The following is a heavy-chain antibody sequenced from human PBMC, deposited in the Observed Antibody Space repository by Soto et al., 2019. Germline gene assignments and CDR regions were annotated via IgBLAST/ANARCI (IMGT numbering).Heavy chain of an antibody. D-gene: IGHD1-7*01. CDR3: AKCMQAYWNYDAHHV. CDR2: ITASGGTT. V-gene: IGHV3-23*01. CDR1: GFIFSTYS. J-gene: IGHJ3*01. Sequence: EVKLLESGGGLVQPGGSLRLSCAASGFIFSTYSMTWVRQAPGKGLEWVAHITASGGTTYYADSVKGRFTISRDTSRNTLYLQMISLRAEDSALYYCAKCMQAYWNYDAHHVWGQGTMVTVSS.